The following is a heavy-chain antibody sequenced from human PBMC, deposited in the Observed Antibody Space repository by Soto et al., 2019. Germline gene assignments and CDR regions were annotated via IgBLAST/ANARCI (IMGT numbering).Heavy chain of an antibody. V-gene: IGHV3-23*01. J-gene: IGHJ6*03. CDR3: VKAGTENGSGFGDA. CDR2: IGGGTT. Sequence: GGSLRLSCAASGFTFRNYVMSWVRQAPGEGPEWVSSIGGGTTYFADSVKGRFTISRDDSKNILYLQMNSLRVEDTALYFCVKAGTENGSGFGDAWGKGSQFTV. CDR1: GFTFRNYV. D-gene: IGHD1-1*01.